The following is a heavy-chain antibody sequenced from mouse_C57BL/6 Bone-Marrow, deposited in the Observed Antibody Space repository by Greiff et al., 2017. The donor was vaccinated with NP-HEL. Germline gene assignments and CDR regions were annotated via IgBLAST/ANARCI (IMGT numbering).Heavy chain of an antibody. D-gene: IGHD1-1*01. V-gene: IGHV1-64*01. Sequence: QVQLQQPGAELVKPGASVKLSCKASGYTFTSYWMHWVKQRPGQGLEWIGMIHPNSGSTNYNEKFKSKATLTVDKSSSTAYMQLSSLTSEDSAVYYCARFGISSYYYGRGYFDVWGTGTTVTVSS. CDR2: IHPNSGST. J-gene: IGHJ1*03. CDR1: GYTFTSYW. CDR3: ARFGISSYYYGRGYFDV.